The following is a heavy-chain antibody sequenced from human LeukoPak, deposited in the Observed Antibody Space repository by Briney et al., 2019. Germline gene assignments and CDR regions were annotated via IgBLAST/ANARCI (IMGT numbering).Heavy chain of an antibody. J-gene: IGHJ4*02. CDR3: ARLAKNEWLAYFDY. CDR2: IYTSGST. V-gene: IGHV4-4*09. CDR1: GGSISSYY. D-gene: IGHD3-3*01. Sequence: KPSETLSLTCTVSGGSISSYYWSWIRQPPGKGLEWIGYIYTSGSTSYNPSLKSRVTISVDTSKNQFSLKLSSVTAADTAVYYCARLAKNEWLAYFDYWGQGTLVTVSS.